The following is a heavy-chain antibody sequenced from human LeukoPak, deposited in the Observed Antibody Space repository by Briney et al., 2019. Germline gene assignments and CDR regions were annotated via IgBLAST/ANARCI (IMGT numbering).Heavy chain of an antibody. V-gene: IGHV3-23*01. CDR3: AKVPPHSSGWQMRYYFDY. CDR2: ISGSGGST. CDR1: GFTFSSYA. J-gene: IGHJ4*02. Sequence: PGGSLRLSCAASGFTFSSYAMSWVRQAPGKGLEWVSAISGSGGSTYYADSVKGRFTISRDNSKNTLYLQMNSLRAEDTAVYYCAKVPPHSSGWQMRYYFDYWGQGTLVTVSS. D-gene: IGHD6-19*01.